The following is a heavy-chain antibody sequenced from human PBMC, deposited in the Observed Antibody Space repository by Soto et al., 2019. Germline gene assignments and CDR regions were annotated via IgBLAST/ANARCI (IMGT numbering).Heavy chain of an antibody. Sequence: QVQLVESEGGVVQPARSLRLSCAASGFTFSTYAMHWVRQAPGKGLEWVAVISYDGSNKYYADSVKGRFTISRDNSKNTLYLQMNSLRAEDTAVYYCARDKSPYSSGWHNRHFDYWGQGTLVTVSS. D-gene: IGHD6-19*01. V-gene: IGHV3-30-3*01. CDR3: ARDKSPYSSGWHNRHFDY. CDR2: ISYDGSNK. J-gene: IGHJ4*02. CDR1: GFTFSTYA.